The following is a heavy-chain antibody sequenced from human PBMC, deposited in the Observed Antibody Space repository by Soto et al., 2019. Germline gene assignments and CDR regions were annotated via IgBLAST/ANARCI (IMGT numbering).Heavy chain of an antibody. Sequence: SETLSLTCAISGGSISGGGFSWSWIRQPPGKGLEWIGYILHTGGTQYNPSLKSRVSMSVDKSKNQFSLHLTSVTAADTAVYYCARLQFGEGFDYWGQGALVTSPQ. D-gene: IGHD3-10*01. CDR2: ILHTGGT. CDR3: ARLQFGEGFDY. V-gene: IGHV4-30-2*01. J-gene: IGHJ4*02. CDR1: GGSISGGGFS.